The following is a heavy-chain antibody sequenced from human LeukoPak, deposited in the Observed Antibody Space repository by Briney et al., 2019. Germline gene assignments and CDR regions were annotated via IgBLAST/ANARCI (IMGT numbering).Heavy chain of an antibody. CDR3: ARDLGYSSGWPFDY. CDR1: GFTFSSYG. CDR2: ISSSSSTI. D-gene: IGHD6-19*01. Sequence: TGGSLRLSCAASGFTFSSYGMNWVRQAPGKGLEWVSYISSSSSTIYYADSVKGRFTISRDNAKNSLYLQMNSLRAEDTAVYYCARDLGYSSGWPFDYWGQGTLVTVSS. V-gene: IGHV3-48*04. J-gene: IGHJ4*02.